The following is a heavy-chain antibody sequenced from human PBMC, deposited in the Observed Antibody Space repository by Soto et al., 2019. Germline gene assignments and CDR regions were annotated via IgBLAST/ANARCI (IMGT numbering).Heavy chain of an antibody. CDR1: GGTFSSYA. J-gene: IGHJ3*02. CDR2: IIPIFGTA. CDR3: ARDSPDYGDYGYAFDI. Sequence: QVQLVQSGAEVKKTGSSVKVSCNASGGTFSSYAISWVRQAPGQGLEWMGGIIPIFGTANYAQKFQGRVTITADESTSTAYMELSSLRSEDTAVYYCARDSPDYGDYGYAFDIWGQGTMVTVSS. V-gene: IGHV1-69*01. D-gene: IGHD4-17*01.